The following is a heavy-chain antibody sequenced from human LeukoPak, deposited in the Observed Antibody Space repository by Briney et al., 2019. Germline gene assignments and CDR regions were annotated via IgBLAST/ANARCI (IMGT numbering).Heavy chain of an antibody. CDR3: ARRAYNWNENNYYYYYYMDV. Sequence: GGSLRLSCAASGFTLSNAWMNWVRQAPGKGLEWVGLIKSKTNGETRDYAAPVKGRFTISRDDSDNTLYLQMNSLKNEDTAVYYCARRAYNWNENNYYYYYYMDVWGKGTTVTVSS. J-gene: IGHJ6*03. CDR1: GFTLSNAW. V-gene: IGHV3-15*01. D-gene: IGHD1-20*01. CDR2: IKSKTNGETR.